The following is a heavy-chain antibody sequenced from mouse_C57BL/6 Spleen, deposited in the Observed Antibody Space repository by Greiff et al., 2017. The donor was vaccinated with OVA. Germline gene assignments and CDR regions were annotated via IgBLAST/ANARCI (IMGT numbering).Heavy chain of an antibody. CDR3: ARPRYDYDGYAMDY. CDR1: GFSLTSYG. D-gene: IGHD2-4*01. V-gene: IGHV2-6*03. CDR2: IWSDGST. Sequence: QVQLQQSGPGLVAPSQSLSITCTVSGFSLTSYGVHWVRQPPGKGLEWLVVIWSDGSTTYNSALKSRLSISKDNSKSQVFLKMNSLQTDDTAMYYCARPRYDYDGYAMDYWGQGTSVTVSS. J-gene: IGHJ4*01.